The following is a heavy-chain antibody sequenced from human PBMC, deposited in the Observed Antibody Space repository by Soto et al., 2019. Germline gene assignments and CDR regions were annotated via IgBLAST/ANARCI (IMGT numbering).Heavy chain of an antibody. CDR2: IYPGDSDT. D-gene: IGHD3-22*01. Sequence: GESLKISCKGSGYSFTSYWIGWVRQMPGKGLEWMGIIYPGDSDTRYSPSFQGHVTISADKSISAAYLQWSSLKASDTAMYYCTRQSETYYDSSGYYFDYWGQGTLVTV. V-gene: IGHV5-51*01. CDR3: TRQSETYYDSSGYYFDY. J-gene: IGHJ4*02. CDR1: GYSFTSYW.